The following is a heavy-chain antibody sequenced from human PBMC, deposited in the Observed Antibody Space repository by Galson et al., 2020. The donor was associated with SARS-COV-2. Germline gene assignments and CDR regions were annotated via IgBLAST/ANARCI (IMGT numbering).Heavy chain of an antibody. CDR2: LYSGGTT. CDR3: ARDPYSSGWTNYYYFAMDV. Sequence: GESLKISCAASGFTVSNTYMSWVRQAPGRGLEWVALLYSGGTTSYTDSVKGRFTISRDNSKNTLYLQMNSLRADDTAVYYCARDPYSSGWTNYYYFAMDVWGQGTTVTVSS. D-gene: IGHD6-19*01. CDR1: GFTVSNTY. J-gene: IGHJ6*02. V-gene: IGHV3-53*01.